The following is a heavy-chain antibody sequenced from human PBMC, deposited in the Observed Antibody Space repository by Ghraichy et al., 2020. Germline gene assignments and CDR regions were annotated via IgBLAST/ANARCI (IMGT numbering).Heavy chain of an antibody. CDR1: GGSISSSSYY. V-gene: IGHV4-39*07. J-gene: IGHJ4*02. D-gene: IGHD3-3*02. CDR3: ARDPHFWSGYYKDY. CDR2: IYYSGST. Sequence: SETLSLTCTVSGGSISSSSYYWGWIRQPPGKGLEWIGSIYYSGSTYYNPSLKSRVTISVDTSKNQFSLKLSSVTAADTAVYYCARDPHFWSGYYKDYWGQGTLVTVSS.